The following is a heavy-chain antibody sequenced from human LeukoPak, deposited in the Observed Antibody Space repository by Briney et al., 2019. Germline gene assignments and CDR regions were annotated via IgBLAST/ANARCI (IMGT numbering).Heavy chain of an antibody. Sequence: GASVKVSCKGSGYSFTSYGVTWVRQAPGQGLEWMGWISAYNGNTNYAQKFQGRVTMTRDTSTSTVYMELSSLRSEDTAVYYCARELLGYWGQGTLVTVSS. CDR3: ARELLGY. D-gene: IGHD1-26*01. CDR2: ISAYNGNT. CDR1: GYSFTSYG. J-gene: IGHJ4*02. V-gene: IGHV1-18*01.